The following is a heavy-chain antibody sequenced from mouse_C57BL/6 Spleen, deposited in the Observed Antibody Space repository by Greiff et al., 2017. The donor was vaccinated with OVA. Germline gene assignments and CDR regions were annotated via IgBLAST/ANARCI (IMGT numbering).Heavy chain of an antibody. CDR2: ISDGGSYT. J-gene: IGHJ4*01. CDR1: GFTFSSYA. Sequence: EVMLVESGGGLVKPGGSLKLSCAASGFTFSSYAMSWVRQTPEKRLEWVATISDGGSYTYYPDNVKGRFTISRDNAKNNLYLQMSHLKSEDTAMYYCARERLISPLMVPYAMDYWGQGTSVTVSS. D-gene: IGHD2-3*01. CDR3: ARERLISPLMVPYAMDY. V-gene: IGHV5-4*01.